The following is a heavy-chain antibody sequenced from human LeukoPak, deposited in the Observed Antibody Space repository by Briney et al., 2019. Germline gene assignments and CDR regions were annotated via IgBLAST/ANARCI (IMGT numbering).Heavy chain of an antibody. CDR1: GGTFSSYA. D-gene: IGHD3-22*01. J-gene: IGHJ4*02. Sequence: ASVKVSCKASGGTFSSYAISWVRQAPGQGLEWMGGIIPIFGTANYAQKFQGRVTITADESTSTAYMELSSLRSEDTAVYYCARGGSLYYYDSSGYYYDFDYWGQGTLVTVSS. CDR3: ARGGSLYYYDSSGYYYDFDY. V-gene: IGHV1-69*13. CDR2: IIPIFGTA.